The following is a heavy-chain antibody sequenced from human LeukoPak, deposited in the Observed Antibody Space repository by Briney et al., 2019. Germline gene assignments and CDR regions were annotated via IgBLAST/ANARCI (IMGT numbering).Heavy chain of an antibody. CDR1: GGSISSSSYY. D-gene: IGHD2-2*01. J-gene: IGHJ6*03. CDR3: ARHRGYCSSTSCQSWYYYYYYYMDV. Sequence: SETLSLTCTVSGGSISSSSYYWGWIRQPPGKGLEWIGSIYYSGSTYYNPSLKSRVTISVDTSKNQFSLKLSSVTAADTAVYYCARHRGYCSSTSCQSWYYYYYYYMDVWGKGTTVTISS. V-gene: IGHV4-39*01. CDR2: IYYSGST.